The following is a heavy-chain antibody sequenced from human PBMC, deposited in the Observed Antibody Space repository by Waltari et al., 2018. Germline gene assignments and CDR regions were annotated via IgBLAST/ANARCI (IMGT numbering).Heavy chain of an antibody. D-gene: IGHD3-3*01. J-gene: IGHJ4*02. Sequence: QVQLQRWGAGLLKPSETLSLTCSVYGGSFSGYYWSWIRQPPGKGLEWIGESNHSGSTNYNPSLERRVCISVDTSKNEFCLKRSSVTAADTAVYYCARDYDFWSGYSYWGQGTLVTVSS. CDR2: SNHSGST. V-gene: IGHV4-34*01. CDR1: GGSFSGYY. CDR3: ARDYDFWSGYSY.